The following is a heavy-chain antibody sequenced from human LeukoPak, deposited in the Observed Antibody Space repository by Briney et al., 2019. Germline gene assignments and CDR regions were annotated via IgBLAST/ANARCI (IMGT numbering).Heavy chain of an antibody. D-gene: IGHD3-3*01. Sequence: SQTLSLTCAISGDSVSSNSAAWNWIRQSPSRGLEWLGRTYYRSKWYNDYAVSVKSRITINPDTSKNQFSLQLNSVTPEDTAVYYCARLTRHRTTIVWSGYLSATHFDYWGQGTLVTVSS. CDR2: TYYRSKWYN. V-gene: IGHV6-1*01. CDR1: GDSVSSNSAA. CDR3: ARLTRHRTTIVWSGYLSATHFDY. J-gene: IGHJ4*02.